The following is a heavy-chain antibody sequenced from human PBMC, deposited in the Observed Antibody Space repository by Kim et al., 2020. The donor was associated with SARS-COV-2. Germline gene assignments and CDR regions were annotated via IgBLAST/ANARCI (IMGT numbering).Heavy chain of an antibody. J-gene: IGHJ3*02. D-gene: IGHD4-17*01. CDR2: IRSRVNDYTT. V-gene: IGHV3-73*01. CDR3: TRVAVTTLAFGDAFD. CDR1: GFTFSDSY. Sequence: GGSLILSCGASGFTFSDSYMPWVRLASGKGLDWVVFIRSRVNDYTTAYIASGRITFTMCKDYKINMSQLNMNSLKSQDMACYYSTRVAVTTLAFGDAFD.